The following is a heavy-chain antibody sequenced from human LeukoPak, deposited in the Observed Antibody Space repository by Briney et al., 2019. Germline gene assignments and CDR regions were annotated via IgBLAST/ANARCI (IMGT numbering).Heavy chain of an antibody. Sequence: ASVKVSCKASGYTFSNSYIHWVRQAPGQALEWMVSMNPKSGGTKYAQKFQGRVSMTRDTSISTAYMELASLTSDDTAVYYCARARGRSWFDPWGQGTLVSVSS. V-gene: IGHV1-2*02. CDR3: ARARGRSWFDP. J-gene: IGHJ5*02. CDR2: MNPKSGGT. D-gene: IGHD2-15*01. CDR1: GYTFSNSY.